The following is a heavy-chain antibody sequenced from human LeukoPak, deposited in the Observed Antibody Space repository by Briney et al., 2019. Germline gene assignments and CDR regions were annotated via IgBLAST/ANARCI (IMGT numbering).Heavy chain of an antibody. J-gene: IGHJ4*02. CDR1: GYTFTGYY. Sequence: ASVKVSCKASGYTFTGYYMHWVRMAPGQGLEWMGWINPNSGGTNYAQKFQGRVTMTRDTSISTAYMELSRLRSDDTAVYYCARDYYDSSGYYYHPLGYWGQGTLVTVSS. V-gene: IGHV1-2*02. D-gene: IGHD3-22*01. CDR3: ARDYYDSSGYYYHPLGY. CDR2: INPNSGGT.